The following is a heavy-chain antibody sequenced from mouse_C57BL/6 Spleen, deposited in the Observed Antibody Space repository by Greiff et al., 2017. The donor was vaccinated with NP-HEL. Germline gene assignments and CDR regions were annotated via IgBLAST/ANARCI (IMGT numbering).Heavy chain of an antibody. CDR2: ILPGSGST. Sequence: VQLQQSGAELMKPGASVKLSCTATGYTITGYWIEWVKQRPGHGLEWIGEILPGSGSTHYNAKFQGKATFTADPSSNTAYLPLSSRTTEDPAIYGCAPRWWACWGEGRGVTVSA. J-gene: IGHJ3*01. D-gene: IGHD6-1*01. V-gene: IGHV1-9*01. CDR1: GYTITGYW. CDR3: APRWWAC.